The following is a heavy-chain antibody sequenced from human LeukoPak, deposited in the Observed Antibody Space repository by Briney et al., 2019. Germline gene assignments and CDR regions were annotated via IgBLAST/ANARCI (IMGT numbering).Heavy chain of an antibody. V-gene: IGHV3-64D*06. D-gene: IGHD3-9*01. CDR1: GFTFSSYA. J-gene: IGHJ6*04. CDR3: VKDLGYYDILTGYYRSGDYYYGMDA. Sequence: PGGSLRLSCSASGFTFSSYAMHWVRQAPGKGLEYVSAISSNGGSTYYADSVKGRFTISRDNSKNTLYLQMSSLRAEDTAVYYCVKDLGYYDILTGYYRSGDYYYGMDAWGKGTTVTVSS. CDR2: ISSNGGST.